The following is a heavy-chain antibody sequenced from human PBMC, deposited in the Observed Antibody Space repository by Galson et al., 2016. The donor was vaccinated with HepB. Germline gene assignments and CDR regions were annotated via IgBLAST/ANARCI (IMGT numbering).Heavy chain of an antibody. V-gene: IGHV5-51*01. CDR3: ARTLGGNSPFDS. J-gene: IGHJ4*02. Sequence: QSGAEVKKPGESLKISCTGSGYTFTNYWIGWVRQMPGKGLEWMGIIYTGDSDTRNSPSFQGQVTISADKSISTAYLQWSSLKTSDTAMYYCARTLGGNSPFDSWGQGTLVTVSS. D-gene: IGHD4-23*01. CDR2: IYTGDSDT. CDR1: GYTFTNYW.